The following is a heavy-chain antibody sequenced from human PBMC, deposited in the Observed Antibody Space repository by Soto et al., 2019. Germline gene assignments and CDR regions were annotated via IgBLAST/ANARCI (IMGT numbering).Heavy chain of an antibody. J-gene: IGHJ5*02. CDR3: AVGPGYSYGLVGET. CDR1: GGTFSSYA. Sequence: GASVKVSCKASGGTFSSYAISWVRQAPGQGLEWMGGIIPIFGTANYAQKFQGGVTITADESTSTAYMELSSLRSEDTAVYYCAVGPGYSYGLVGETWGQGTLVTVSS. V-gene: IGHV1-69*13. D-gene: IGHD5-18*01. CDR2: IIPIFGTA.